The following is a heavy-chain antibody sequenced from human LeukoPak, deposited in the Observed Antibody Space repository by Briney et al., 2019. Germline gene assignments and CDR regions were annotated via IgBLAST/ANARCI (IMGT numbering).Heavy chain of an antibody. CDR3: ARDGYYRRFDY. CDR2: ISGSGGDT. CDR1: GFTFSSYA. J-gene: IGHJ4*02. Sequence: GGSLRLSCAASGFTFSSYAMSWVRQVPGKGLEWVSAISGSGGDTYYADSVKGRFTISRDNAKNSLYLQMNSLRAEDTAVYYCARDGYYRRFDYWGQGTLVTVSS. D-gene: IGHD3-3*01. V-gene: IGHV3-23*01.